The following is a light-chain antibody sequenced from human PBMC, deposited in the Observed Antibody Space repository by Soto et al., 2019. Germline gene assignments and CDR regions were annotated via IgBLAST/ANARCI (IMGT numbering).Light chain of an antibody. J-gene: IGKJ5*01. CDR1: QSVSSY. Sequence: EIVLTQSPATLSLSPGERATHSCRASQSVSSYLAWYQQKPGQAPRLLIYDASNRATGIPARFSGSGSGTDFTLTISSLEPEDFAVYYCQQRSNWPPWVTFGQGTRLEIK. V-gene: IGKV3-11*01. CDR3: QQRSNWPPWVT. CDR2: DAS.